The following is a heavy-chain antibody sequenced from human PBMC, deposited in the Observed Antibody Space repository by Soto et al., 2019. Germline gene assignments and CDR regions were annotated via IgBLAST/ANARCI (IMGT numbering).Heavy chain of an antibody. CDR3: ARFRGASGAFDY. CDR2: INAGNGNT. J-gene: IGHJ4*02. Sequence: ASVKVSCKASGYTFTSYGISWVRQAPGQGLEWMGWINAGNGNTKYSQKFQGRVTIARDTSASTAYMELSSLRSEDTAVYYCARFRGASGAFDYWGQGTLVTVSS. D-gene: IGHD1-26*01. CDR1: GYTFTSYG. V-gene: IGHV1-3*01.